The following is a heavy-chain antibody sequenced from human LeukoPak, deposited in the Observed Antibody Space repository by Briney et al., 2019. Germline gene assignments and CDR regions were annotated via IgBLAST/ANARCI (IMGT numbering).Heavy chain of an antibody. CDR2: INHSGST. CDR3: ARGLTVTYDY. J-gene: IGHJ4*02. CDR1: GGSFSGYY. V-gene: IGHV4-34*01. D-gene: IGHD4-17*01. Sequence: SETLSLTCAVNGGSFSGYYWSWIRQPPGKGLEWIGEINHSGSTNYNPSLKSRVTISVDTSKNQFSLKLSSVTAADTAVYYCARGLTVTYDYWGQGTLVTVSS.